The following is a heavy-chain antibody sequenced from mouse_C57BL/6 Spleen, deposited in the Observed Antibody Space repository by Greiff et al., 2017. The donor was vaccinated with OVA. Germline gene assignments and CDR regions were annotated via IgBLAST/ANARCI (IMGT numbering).Heavy chain of an antibody. CDR3: ARYYGYDGYAMDY. D-gene: IGHD2-2*01. Sequence: VMLVESGPGLVAPSQSLSITCTVSGFSLTSYAISWVRQPPGKGLEWLGVIWTGGGTNYNSALKSRLSISKDNSKSQVFLKMNSLQTDDTARYYCARYYGYDGYAMDYWGQGTSVTVSS. V-gene: IGHV2-9-1*01. CDR2: IWTGGGT. J-gene: IGHJ4*01. CDR1: GFSLTSYA.